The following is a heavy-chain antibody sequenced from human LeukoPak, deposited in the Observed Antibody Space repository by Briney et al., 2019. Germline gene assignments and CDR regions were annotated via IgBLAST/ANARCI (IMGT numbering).Heavy chain of an antibody. D-gene: IGHD3-22*01. V-gene: IGHV3-23*01. Sequence: PGGSLRLSCAASGFTFSTYALSWVRQAPGKGLEWVSGISGSGDSPYYGDSVKGRFTISRDNSKNTLYLQMNSLRAEDTAVYYCAKGHYFDSSGYWIYYFDYWGQGTLVTVSS. J-gene: IGHJ4*02. CDR1: GFTFSTYA. CDR2: ISGSGDSP. CDR3: AKGHYFDSSGYWIYYFDY.